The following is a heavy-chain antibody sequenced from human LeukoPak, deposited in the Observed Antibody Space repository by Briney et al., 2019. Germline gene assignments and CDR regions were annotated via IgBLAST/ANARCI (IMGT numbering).Heavy chain of an antibody. CDR3: AKPLPGSHQRGAFDI. D-gene: IGHD1-26*01. J-gene: IGHJ3*02. V-gene: IGHV3-30*02. CDR1: GFTFSSYG. CDR2: IRYDGSNK. Sequence: GGSLRLSCAASGFTFSSYGMHWVRQAPGKGLEWVAFIRYDGSNKYYADSVKGRFTISRDNSKNTLYLQMNSLRGEDTAVYYCAKPLPGSHQRGAFDIWGQGTMVTVSS.